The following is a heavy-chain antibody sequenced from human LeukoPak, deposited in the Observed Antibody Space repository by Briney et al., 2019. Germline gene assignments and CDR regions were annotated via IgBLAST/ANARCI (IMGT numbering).Heavy chain of an antibody. CDR1: GFTFSSYA. V-gene: IGHV3-23*01. CDR3: AKDFLKVGAAFDI. Sequence: SGGSLRLSCAASGFTFSSYAMSWVRQAPGKGLEWVSGISGSGGSTYYADSVKGRFTISRDNSKNTLYLQMNSLRAEDTAVYYCAKDFLKVGAAFDIWGQGTMVTVSS. J-gene: IGHJ3*02. CDR2: ISGSGGST. D-gene: IGHD1-26*01.